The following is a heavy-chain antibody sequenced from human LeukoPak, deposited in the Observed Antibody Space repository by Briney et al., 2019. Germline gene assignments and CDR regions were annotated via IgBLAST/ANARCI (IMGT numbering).Heavy chain of an antibody. V-gene: IGHV3-53*01. D-gene: IGHD6-19*01. CDR1: GFTVSSNF. CDR2: IYGGGST. Sequence: GGSLRLSCAASGFTVSSNFMSWVRQAPGKGLEWVSVIYGGGSTYYADSAKGRFTISRDTSKNTLYLQMNSLRAEDTAVYYCASWPGGWYGEDSWGQGTLVTVSS. J-gene: IGHJ4*02. CDR3: ASWPGGWYGEDS.